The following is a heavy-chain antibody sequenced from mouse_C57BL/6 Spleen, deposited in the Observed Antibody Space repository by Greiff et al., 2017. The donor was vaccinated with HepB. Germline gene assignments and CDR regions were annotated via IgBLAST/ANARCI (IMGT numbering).Heavy chain of an antibody. V-gene: IGHV1-9*01. J-gene: IGHJ1*03. D-gene: IGHD2-5*01. CDR2: ILPGSCST. CDR1: GYTFTGYW. CDR3: ARPGYSNLYWYFDV. Sequence: QVQLQQSGAELMKPGASVKLSCKATGYTFTGYWIEWVKQRPGHGLEWIGEILPGSCSTNYNEKFKGKATFTADTSSNTAYMQLSSLTTEDSAIYYCARPGYSNLYWYFDVWGTGTTVTVSS.